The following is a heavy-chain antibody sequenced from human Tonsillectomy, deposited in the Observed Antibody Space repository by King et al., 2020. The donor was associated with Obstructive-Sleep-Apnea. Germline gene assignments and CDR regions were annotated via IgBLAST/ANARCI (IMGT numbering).Heavy chain of an antibody. CDR2: IYNSGST. CDR3: ARANSNTWNYYFHYGMDV. D-gene: IGHD6-13*01. CDR1: GFSISSEYY. Sequence: VQLQESGPGLVKPSETLSLTCTVSGFSISSEYYWGWIRQPPGKGLEWIGSIYNSGSTYYNPSLKSLVTISVDTSKNQFSLRLRSVTATDTAVYFCARANSNTWNYYFHYGMDVWGQGTTVTVSS. V-gene: IGHV4-38-2*02. J-gene: IGHJ6*02.